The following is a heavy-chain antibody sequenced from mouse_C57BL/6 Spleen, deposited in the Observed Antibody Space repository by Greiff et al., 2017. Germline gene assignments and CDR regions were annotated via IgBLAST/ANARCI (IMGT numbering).Heavy chain of an antibody. D-gene: IGHD2-4*01. V-gene: IGHV1-72*01. CDR1: GYTFTSYW. CDR3: AREEDYDGDFDY. J-gene: IGHJ2*01. Sequence: QVQLQQPGAELVKPGASVKLSCKASGYTFTSYWMHWVKQRPGRGLEWIGRLDPNSGGNKYNEKFKSKATLTVDKPSSTAYMQLSSLTSEDSAVYSCAREEDYDGDFDYWGQGTTLTVSS. CDR2: LDPNSGGN.